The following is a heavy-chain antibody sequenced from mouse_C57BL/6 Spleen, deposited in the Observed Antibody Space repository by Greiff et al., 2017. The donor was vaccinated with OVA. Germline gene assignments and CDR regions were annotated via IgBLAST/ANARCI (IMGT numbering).Heavy chain of an antibody. CDR3: ARRDYYGSRGDAMDY. CDR2: INPYNGGT. D-gene: IGHD1-1*01. J-gene: IGHJ4*01. V-gene: IGHV1-19*01. Sequence: VQLQQSGPVLVKPGASVKMSCKASGYTFTDYYMNWVKQSHGKSLEWIGVINPYNGGTSYNQKFKGKATLTVDKSSSTAYMELNSLTSEDSAVYDCARRDYYGSRGDAMDYWGQGTSVTVSS. CDR1: GYTFTDYY.